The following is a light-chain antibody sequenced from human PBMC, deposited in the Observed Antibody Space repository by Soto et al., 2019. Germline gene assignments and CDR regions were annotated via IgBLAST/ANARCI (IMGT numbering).Light chain of an antibody. Sequence: QSALTQSPSASGSPGQSVTISCTGTSSDVGNYKYVSWYQQHPGKAPKLMIYEVSKRPSGVPDRFSGSKSGNTASLTVSGLQVEDEADYYCSSYAGSNLWVFGGGTKPDRP. J-gene: IGLJ3*02. V-gene: IGLV2-8*01. CDR2: EVS. CDR1: SSDVGNYKY. CDR3: SSYAGSNLWV.